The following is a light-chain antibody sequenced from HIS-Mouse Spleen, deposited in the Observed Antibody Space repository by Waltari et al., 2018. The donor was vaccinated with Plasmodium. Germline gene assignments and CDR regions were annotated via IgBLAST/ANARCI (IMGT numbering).Light chain of an antibody. V-gene: IGLV3-27*01. Sequence: SYELTQPSSVSVSPGQTARITCSGDVLAKKYARWFQQKPGQAPGLVIYKDSERPSGNPERSAGSSSGTTVTLTISGAQVEDEADYYCYSAADNNRVFGGGTKLTVL. CDR1: VLAKKY. CDR3: YSAADNNRV. CDR2: KDS. J-gene: IGLJ3*02.